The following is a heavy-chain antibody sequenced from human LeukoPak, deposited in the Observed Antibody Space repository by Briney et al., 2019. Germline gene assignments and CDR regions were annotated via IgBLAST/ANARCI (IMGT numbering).Heavy chain of an antibody. J-gene: IGHJ3*02. Sequence: SETLSLTCAVYGGSFSGYYWSWIRQPPGKGLEWIGEINHSGSTNYNPSLKSRVTISVDTSKNQFSLKLSSVTAADTAVYYCARDSITGTLPFDIWGQGTMVTVSS. CDR3: ARDSITGTLPFDI. D-gene: IGHD1-20*01. CDR1: GGSFSGYY. CDR2: INHSGST. V-gene: IGHV4-34*01.